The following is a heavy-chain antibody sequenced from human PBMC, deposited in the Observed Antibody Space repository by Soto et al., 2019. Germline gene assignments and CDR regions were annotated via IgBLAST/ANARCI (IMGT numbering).Heavy chain of an antibody. V-gene: IGHV3-30-3*01. J-gene: IGHJ3*02. CDR1: GFTFSSFA. CDR2: ISFDGTND. Sequence: QVQVAESGGGVVQPGRYLRLSCAASGFTFSSFAIHWVRQAPGKGLEVVATISFDGTNDYYADSVKGRFTISSDNSKNTLSMQINSLSAEDTAVSYCARDQSYCSGGTCYSGHAFDIWGQGTMVTVSS. CDR3: ARDQSYCSGGTCYSGHAFDI. D-gene: IGHD2-15*01.